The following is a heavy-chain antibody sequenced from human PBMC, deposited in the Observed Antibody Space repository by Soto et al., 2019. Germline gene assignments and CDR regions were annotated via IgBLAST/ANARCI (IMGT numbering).Heavy chain of an antibody. CDR2: IYHSGST. D-gene: IGHD1-1*01. CDR3: ASETTPGLFDP. CDR1: GGSISSGGYS. Sequence: QLQLQESGSGLVKPSQTLSLTCAVSGGSISSGGYSWSWIRQPPGKGLEWIGYIYHSGSTYYNPSLTCRVTISVDRSKNQFSLKLSSVTAADTAVYYCASETTPGLFDPWGQGTLVTVSS. V-gene: IGHV4-30-2*01. J-gene: IGHJ5*02.